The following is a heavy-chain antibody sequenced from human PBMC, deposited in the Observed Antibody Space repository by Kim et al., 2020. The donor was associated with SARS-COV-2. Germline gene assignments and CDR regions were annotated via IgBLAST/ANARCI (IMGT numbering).Heavy chain of an antibody. CDR3: ASSYYYYMDV. CDR2: IYYSGST. J-gene: IGHJ6*03. Sequence: SETLSLTCNVSGGSISSYYWSWIRQPPGKGLEWIGYIYYSGSTSYNPSLKSRVTISVDTSQNQFSLNLSSVTAADTAVYYCASSYYYYMDVWGKGTTVTVSS. V-gene: IGHV4-59*01. CDR1: GGSISSYY.